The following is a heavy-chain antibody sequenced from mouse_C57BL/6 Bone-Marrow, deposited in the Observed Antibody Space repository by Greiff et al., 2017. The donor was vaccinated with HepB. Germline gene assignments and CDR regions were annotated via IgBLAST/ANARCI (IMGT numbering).Heavy chain of an antibody. J-gene: IGHJ2*01. CDR3: SRDRFDYCFDY. CDR2: INTGGTYT. CDR1: GFTFSTSG. V-gene: IGHV5-6*01. Sequence: EVQLVESGGDLVRPGGSLKLSCAASGFTFSTSGMSWVRQTPDKRLEWVATINTGGTYTYYADSVRGRFTISKDSAKNTLFLLMSSLRSEDSGIYYCSRDRFDYCFDYWGQGTTLTVSS. D-gene: IGHD2-14*01.